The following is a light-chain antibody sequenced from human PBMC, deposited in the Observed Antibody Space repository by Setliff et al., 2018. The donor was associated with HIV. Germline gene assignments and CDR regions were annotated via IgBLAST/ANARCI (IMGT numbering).Light chain of an antibody. J-gene: IGLJ1*01. V-gene: IGLV3-25*03. Sequence: SYELTQPPSASVSPGQTARITCSGDALPKQYAYWYQQKPGQAPVLVIYKDSERPSGIPERFSGSSSGTTVTLTISGVQAEDEADYYCQSADSIGILYVFGTGTKVTVL. CDR3: QSADSIGILYV. CDR1: ALPKQY. CDR2: KDS.